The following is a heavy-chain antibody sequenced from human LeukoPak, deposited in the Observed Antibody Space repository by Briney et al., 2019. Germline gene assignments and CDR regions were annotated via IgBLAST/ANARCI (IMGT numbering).Heavy chain of an antibody. V-gene: IGHV3-23*01. CDR2: ISGSGGST. Sequence: GGSLRLSCAASGFTFSSYAMSWVRQAPGKGLEWVSAISGSGGSTYYADSVKGRFTISRDNSKNTLYLQMNSLRAEDTAAYYCAKDSRFLSASCLDYWGQGTLVTVSS. J-gene: IGHJ4*02. D-gene: IGHD2-2*01. CDR1: GFTFSSYA. CDR3: AKDSRFLSASCLDY.